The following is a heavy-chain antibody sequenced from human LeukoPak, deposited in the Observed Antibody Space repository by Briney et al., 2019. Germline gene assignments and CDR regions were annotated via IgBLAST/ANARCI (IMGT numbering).Heavy chain of an antibody. V-gene: IGHV4-61*02. CDR1: GGSISSGSYY. Sequence: SETLSLTCTVSGGSISSGSYYWSWIRQPAGKGLEWIGRIYTSGSTNYNPSLKNRVTISVDTSKNQFSLKLSSVTAADTAVYYCARVRGVILFDPWGQGTLVTVSS. CDR3: ARVRGVILFDP. D-gene: IGHD3-10*01. J-gene: IGHJ5*02. CDR2: IYTSGST.